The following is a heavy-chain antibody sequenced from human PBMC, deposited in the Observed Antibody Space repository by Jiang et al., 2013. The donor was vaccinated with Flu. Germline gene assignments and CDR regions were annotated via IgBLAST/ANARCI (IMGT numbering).Heavy chain of an antibody. Sequence: GSGLVKPSETLSLTCTVSGGSISSSSYYWGWIRQPPGKGLEWIGSIYYSGSTYYNPSLKSRVTISVDTSKNRFSLKLSSVTAADTAVYYCASFIFWSGPTDNGFLDYWGQGTLVTVSS. CDR1: GGSISSSSYY. V-gene: IGHV4-39*01. CDR2: IYYSGST. CDR3: ASFIFWSGPTDNGFLDY. J-gene: IGHJ4*02. D-gene: IGHD3-3*01.